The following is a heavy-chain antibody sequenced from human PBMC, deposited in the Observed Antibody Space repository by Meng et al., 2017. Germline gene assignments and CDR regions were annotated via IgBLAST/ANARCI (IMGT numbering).Heavy chain of an antibody. V-gene: IGHV4-38-2*02. D-gene: IGHD3-22*01. CDR2: IYHSGST. CDR1: GYSISSGYY. CDR3: ARDGDGGRYYYDSSGYYYDPAFDI. J-gene: IGHJ3*02. Sequence: SETLSLTCTVSGYSISSGYYCGWIRQPPGKGLEWIGSIYHSGSTYYNPSLKSRVTISVDTSKNQFSLKLSSVTAADTAVYYCARDGDGGRYYYDSSGYYYDPAFDIWGQGTMVTVSS.